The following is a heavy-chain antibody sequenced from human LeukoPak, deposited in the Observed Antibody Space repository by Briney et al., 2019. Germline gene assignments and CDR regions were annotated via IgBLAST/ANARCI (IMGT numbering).Heavy chain of an antibody. Sequence: GGSLRLSCAASGFTLRRYAMSWVRQAPGKGLEWVSAISGSGGSTYYAASVKGRFTISRDTSKNTLYLQMNSLRAEDTAVYYCAKQVTAYFDYWGQGTLVTVSS. V-gene: IGHV3-23*01. CDR2: ISGSGGST. D-gene: IGHD2-21*02. CDR1: GFTLRRYA. CDR3: AKQVTAYFDY. J-gene: IGHJ4*02.